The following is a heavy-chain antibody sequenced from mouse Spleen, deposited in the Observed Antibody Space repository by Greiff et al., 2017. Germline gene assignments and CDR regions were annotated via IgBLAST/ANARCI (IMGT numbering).Heavy chain of an antibody. CDR3: ARERGYAMDY. Sequence: EVKLMESEGGLVQPGSSMKLSCTASGFTSSDYYMAWVRQVPEKGLEWVANINYDGSSTYYLDSLKSRFIISRDNAKNILYLQMSSLKSEDTATYYCARERGYAMDYWGQGTSVTVSS. CDR1: GFTSSDYY. CDR2: INYDGSST. V-gene: IGHV5-16*01. J-gene: IGHJ4*01.